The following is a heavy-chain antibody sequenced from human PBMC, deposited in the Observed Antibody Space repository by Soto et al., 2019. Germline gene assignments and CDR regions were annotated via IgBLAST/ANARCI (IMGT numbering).Heavy chain of an antibody. D-gene: IGHD6-6*01. CDR3: AHSRYSRSSFDY. J-gene: IGHJ4*02. CDR1: GFSLTSNDVG. Sequence: SGPTLVNPTQTLTLTCTFSGFSLTSNDVGVGWIRQPPGKALEWLALIYWDDDKRYSPSLESRLTITKDTSKNQVVLRMTNMDPVDTATYYCAHSRYSRSSFDYWGQGTLVTAPQ. CDR2: IYWDDDK. V-gene: IGHV2-5*02.